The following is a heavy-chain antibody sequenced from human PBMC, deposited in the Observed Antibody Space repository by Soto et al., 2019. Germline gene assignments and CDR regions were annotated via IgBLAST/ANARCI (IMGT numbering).Heavy chain of an antibody. CDR2: ISSGSSPI. V-gene: IGHV3-48*01. Sequence: GGSLRLSCAGYGFSFSSYSMHWVRQAPGKGLEWVSFISSGSSPIYYADSVKGRFTISRDNARNSLYLQMNSLRAEDTAVYYCAKGYIYFDYWGQGTLVTVSS. CDR3: AKGYIYFDY. J-gene: IGHJ4*02. CDR1: GFSFSSYS. D-gene: IGHD3-16*02.